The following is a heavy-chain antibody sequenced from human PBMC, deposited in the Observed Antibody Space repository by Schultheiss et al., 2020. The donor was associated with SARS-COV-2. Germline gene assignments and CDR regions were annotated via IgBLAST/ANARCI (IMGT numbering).Heavy chain of an antibody. CDR3: ARSGLSYYYYMDV. CDR2: ISYDGSNK. V-gene: IGHV3-30*04. J-gene: IGHJ6*03. Sequence: GESLRLSCAASGFTFSTHSMHWVRQAPGKGLEWVAVISYDGSNKYYVDSVKGRFTISRDNAKNSLYLQMNSLRAEDTAVYYCARSGLSYYYYMDVWGKGTTVTVSS. CDR1: GFTFSTHS.